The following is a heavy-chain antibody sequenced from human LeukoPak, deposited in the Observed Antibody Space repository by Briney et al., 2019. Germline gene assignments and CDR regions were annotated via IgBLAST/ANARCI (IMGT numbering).Heavy chain of an antibody. CDR3: AHRMHSYHDSSGYEIFDY. V-gene: IGHV2-5*01. J-gene: IGHJ4*02. CDR2: IYWNDDK. Sequence: SGPTLVNPTQTLTLTCTFPGFSLSTSGVGVDWIRQPPGKALEWLALIYWNDDKRYSPSLKSRLTITKDTSKTQVVLTMTNMDPVDTATYYYAHRMHSYHDSSGYEIFDYWGQGTLVTVSS. CDR1: GFSLSTSGVG. D-gene: IGHD3-22*01.